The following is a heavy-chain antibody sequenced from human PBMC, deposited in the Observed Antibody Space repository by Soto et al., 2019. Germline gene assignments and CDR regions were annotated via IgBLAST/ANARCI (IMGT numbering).Heavy chain of an antibody. CDR1: GCSMGYYY. V-gene: IGHV4-59*01. CDR3: ARCYGSGTYYNGLFGY. Sequence: XETLSLTCSVAGCSMGYYYWSWIRQPPGKRLEWIGYVYYSGSTSYNPSLKSRVTISVDTSRNQFSLKLSSVTAADTAVYYCARCYGSGTYYNGLFGYWGQGTPVTVSS. D-gene: IGHD3-10*01. CDR2: VYYSGST. J-gene: IGHJ4*02.